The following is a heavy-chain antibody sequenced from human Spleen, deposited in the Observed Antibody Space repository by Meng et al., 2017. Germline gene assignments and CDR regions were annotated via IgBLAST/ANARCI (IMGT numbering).Heavy chain of an antibody. J-gene: IGHJ4*02. CDR1: GFTFSKYW. CDR2: ISTDGSIT. CDR3: TRLLDRDY. Sequence: VQLVESGGGIVQPGGSLRLSCAASGFTFSKYWMHWVRQAPGKGLVWISRISTDGSITNYADSVKGRFTISRDNAKNTVYLQMNSLRAEDTAVYYCTRLLDRDYWGQGTLVTVSS. V-gene: IGHV3-74*01. D-gene: IGHD3-22*01.